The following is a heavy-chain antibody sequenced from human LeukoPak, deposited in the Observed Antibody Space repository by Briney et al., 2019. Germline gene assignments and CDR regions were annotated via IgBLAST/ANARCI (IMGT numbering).Heavy chain of an antibody. D-gene: IGHD3-22*01. CDR2: ISSSGSYI. CDR1: GFTFSSYW. V-gene: IGHV3-21*01. Sequence: GGSLRLSCAASGFTFSSYWMSWVRQAPGKGLEWVSSISSSGSYIYYADSVKGRFTISRDNAKNSLYLQMNSLRAEDMAVYYCARFGYYYDSSGYYPYWGQGTLVTVSS. CDR3: ARFGYYYDSSGYYPY. J-gene: IGHJ4*02.